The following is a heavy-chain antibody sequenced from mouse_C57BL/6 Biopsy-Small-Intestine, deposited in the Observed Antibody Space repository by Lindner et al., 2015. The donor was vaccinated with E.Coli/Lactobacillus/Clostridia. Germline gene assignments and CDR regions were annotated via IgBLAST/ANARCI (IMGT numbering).Heavy chain of an antibody. CDR1: GYAFSSSW. CDR2: IYPGDGDT. J-gene: IGHJ4*01. CDR3: ARWLLYYYVMDY. D-gene: IGHD2-3*01. V-gene: IGHV1-82*01. Sequence: VQLQESGPELVKPGASVKISCKASGYAFSSSWMNWVKQRPGKGLEWIGRIYPGDGDTNYSGKFKGKATLTADKSSSTAYMQLSSLTSEDSAVYFCARWLLYYYVMDYWGQGTSVTVSS.